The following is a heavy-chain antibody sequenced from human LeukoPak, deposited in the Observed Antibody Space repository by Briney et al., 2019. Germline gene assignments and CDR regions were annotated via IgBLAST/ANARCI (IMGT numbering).Heavy chain of an antibody. V-gene: IGHV2-5*01. Sequence: SGPTLVNPTQTLTLTCTLSGFSLITTGEGVGWIRQPPGMALEWLALIFYNDNKYYSPSLKNRLTITRDTSKNQVVLTMTDMDPVDTATYYCAHSAYISGPTPFDYWGPGTLVTVSS. D-gene: IGHD2-15*01. J-gene: IGHJ4*02. CDR1: GFSLITTGEG. CDR2: IFYNDNK. CDR3: AHSAYISGPTPFDY.